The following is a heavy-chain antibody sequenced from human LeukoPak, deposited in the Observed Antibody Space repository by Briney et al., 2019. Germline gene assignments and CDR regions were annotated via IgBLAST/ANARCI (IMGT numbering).Heavy chain of an antibody. Sequence: GGSLRLSRAASGFTFSSYSMNWVRQAPGKGLEWVSYISSSSSTIYYADSVKGRFTISRDNAKNSLYLQMNSLRAEDTAVYYCARAPSTVTTWDYYYYMDVWGKGTTVTVSS. CDR2: ISSSSSTI. D-gene: IGHD4-17*01. CDR3: ARAPSTVTTWDYYYYMDV. CDR1: GFTFSSYS. J-gene: IGHJ6*03. V-gene: IGHV3-48*01.